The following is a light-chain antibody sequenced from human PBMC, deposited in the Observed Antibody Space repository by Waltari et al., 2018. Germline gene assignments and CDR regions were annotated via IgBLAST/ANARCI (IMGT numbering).Light chain of an antibody. CDR2: GAS. J-gene: IGKJ2*01. CDR1: QSVSSSY. CDR3: QQYGSSPRGYT. V-gene: IGKV3-20*01. Sequence: EIVLTQSPGTLSLSPGERATLSCRASQSVSSSYLAWYQQKPGQAPRLLIYGASSRATGIPDRFSGSGCGTDFTLTISRLEPEDFAVYYCQQYGSSPRGYTFGQGTKLEIK.